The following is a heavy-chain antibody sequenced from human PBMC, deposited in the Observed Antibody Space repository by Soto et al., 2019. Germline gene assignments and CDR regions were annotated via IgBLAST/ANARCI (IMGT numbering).Heavy chain of an antibody. J-gene: IGHJ4*02. CDR1: GFTFSSYG. V-gene: IGHV3-33*01. Sequence: QVQLVESGGVVVQPGRSLRLSCIASGFTFSSYGMHWVRQAPGKGLEWVAVMWSDGGNKYYADSVKGRFTISRDNSKNTLYLQMNSLRAEDTAVYYGARDPPDDSSGYYSLDSWGQGTLVTVSS. CDR3: ARDPPDDSSGYYSLDS. D-gene: IGHD3-22*01. CDR2: MWSDGGNK.